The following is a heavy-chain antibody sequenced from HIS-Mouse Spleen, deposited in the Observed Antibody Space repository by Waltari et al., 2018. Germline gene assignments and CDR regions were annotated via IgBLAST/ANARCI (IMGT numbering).Heavy chain of an antibody. J-gene: IGHJ2*01. V-gene: IGHV4-39*07. D-gene: IGHD6-13*01. CDR3: AREIPYSSSWYDWYFDL. Sequence: QLQLQESGPGLVKPSETLSLTCTVSGGSISSSSYYWGWIRQPPGKGLEGIGSNYYSGSTYYNPSLKSRVTISVDTSKNQFSLKLSSVTAADTAVYYCAREIPYSSSWYDWYFDLWGRGTLVTVSS. CDR2: NYYSGST. CDR1: GGSISSSSYY.